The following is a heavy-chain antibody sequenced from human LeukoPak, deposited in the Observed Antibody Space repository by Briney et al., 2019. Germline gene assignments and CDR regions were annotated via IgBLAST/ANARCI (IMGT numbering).Heavy chain of an antibody. Sequence: GGSLRLSCAASGFTFSSYAMSWVRQAPGKGLEWVSAISGSGGSTYYADSVKGRFTISRDNSKNTLYLQMNSLRAEDTALYYCAKDRYSSSWDYYDYYMDVWGKGTTVTISS. CDR3: AKDRYSSSWDYYDYYMDV. CDR1: GFTFSSYA. J-gene: IGHJ6*03. V-gene: IGHV3-23*01. D-gene: IGHD6-13*01. CDR2: ISGSGGST.